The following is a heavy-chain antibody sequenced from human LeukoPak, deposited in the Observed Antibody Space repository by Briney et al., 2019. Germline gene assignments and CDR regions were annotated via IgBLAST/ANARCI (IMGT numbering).Heavy chain of an antibody. D-gene: IGHD2-15*01. V-gene: IGHV4-34*01. CDR3: ARAHYCSGGSCYYFTEAQSYYFDY. Sequence: NPSETLSLTCAVYGGSFSGYYWSWIRQPPGKGLEWTGEINHSGSTNYNPSLKSRVTISVDTSKNQFSLKLSSVTAADTAVYYCARAHYCSGGSCYYFTEAQSYYFDYWGQGTLVTVSS. CDR1: GGSFSGYY. J-gene: IGHJ4*02. CDR2: INHSGST.